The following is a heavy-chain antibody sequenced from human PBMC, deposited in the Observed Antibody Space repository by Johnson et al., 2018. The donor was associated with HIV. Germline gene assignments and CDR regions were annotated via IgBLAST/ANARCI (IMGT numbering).Heavy chain of an antibody. CDR1: GFTFSSYD. CDR2: IGTAGDT. D-gene: IGHD3-22*01. J-gene: IGHJ3*02. CDR3: ARSDYDSSDYYYVGNAFDI. V-gene: IGHV3-13*01. Sequence: EQLVESGGGLVQPGGSLRLSCAASGFTFSSYDMHWVRQATGKGLEWVSAIGTAGDTYYPGSVKGRFTISRENAKNSLYLQMNSLRAGDTAVYYCARSDYDSSDYYYVGNAFDIWGQGTMVTVSS.